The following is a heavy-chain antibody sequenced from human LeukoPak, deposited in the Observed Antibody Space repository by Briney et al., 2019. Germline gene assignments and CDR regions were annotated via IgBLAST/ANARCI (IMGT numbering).Heavy chain of an antibody. J-gene: IGHJ5*02. V-gene: IGHV1-69*13. CDR1: GGTFSSYA. CDR2: IIPIFGTA. D-gene: IGHD2-15*01. CDR3: ARDLLNCSGGSCYSNWFDP. Sequence: SVKLSCKASGGTFSSYAISWVRQAPGQGLEWMGAIIPIFGTANYAQKFQGRVTITADESTSTAYMELSSLRSEDTAVYYCARDLLNCSGGSCYSNWFDPWGQGTLVTVSS.